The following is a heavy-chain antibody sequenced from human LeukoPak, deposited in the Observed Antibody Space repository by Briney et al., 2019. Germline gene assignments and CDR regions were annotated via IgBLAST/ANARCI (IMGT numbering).Heavy chain of an antibody. V-gene: IGHV1-3*04. CDR3: ARNTETAIPLPYYFDY. CDR2: INTGNGNT. J-gene: IGHJ4*02. CDR1: GYTFTSYA. Sequence: ASVKVFCKASGYTFTSYAMHWVRQAPGQRLECMGWINTGNGNTKYSQKFQGRVTITRDTSASTAYMDLSSLRSEDTAVYYCARNTETAIPLPYYFDYWGQGTLVTVSS. D-gene: IGHD2-21*02.